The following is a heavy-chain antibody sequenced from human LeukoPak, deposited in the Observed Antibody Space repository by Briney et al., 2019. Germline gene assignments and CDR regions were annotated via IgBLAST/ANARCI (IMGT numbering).Heavy chain of an antibody. Sequence: GESLRLSCAASGFTFSAYWMTWVRQAPGKGLEWVSYISSSGSTIYYADSVKGRFTISRDNAKNSLYLQMNSLRAEDTAVYYCAELGITMIGGVWGKGTTVTISS. CDR3: AELGITMIGGV. CDR2: ISSSGSTI. J-gene: IGHJ6*04. V-gene: IGHV3-48*04. D-gene: IGHD3-10*02. CDR1: GFTFSAYW.